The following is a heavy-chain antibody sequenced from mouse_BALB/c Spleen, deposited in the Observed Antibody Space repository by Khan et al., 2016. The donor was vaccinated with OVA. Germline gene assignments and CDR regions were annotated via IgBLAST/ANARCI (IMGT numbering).Heavy chain of an antibody. CDR2: ISYSGVT. J-gene: IGHJ2*01. CDR1: GYSITSGYA. V-gene: IGHV3-2*02. CDR3: ARGNYYGYYFDY. Sequence: EVQLQESGPGLVKPSQSLSLTCTVTGYSITSGYAWNWIRQLPGNKLEWMGYISYSGVTSYTPSLKSRISITRDTSKNQFFLQLNSVTTEDTATYYCARGNYYGYYFDYWGQGTTLTVSA. D-gene: IGHD1-1*01.